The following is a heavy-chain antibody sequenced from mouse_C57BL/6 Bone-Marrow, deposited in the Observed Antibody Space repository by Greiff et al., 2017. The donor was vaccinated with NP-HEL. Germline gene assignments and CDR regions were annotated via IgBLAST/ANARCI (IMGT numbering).Heavy chain of an antibody. V-gene: IGHV14-4*01. J-gene: IGHJ2*01. Sequence: EVQLVESGAELVRPGASVKLSCTASGFNIKDDYMHWVKQRPEQGLEWIGWIDPENGDTEYASKFQGKATITADTSSNTAYLQLSSLTSEDTAVYYCTWNYYFDYWGQGTTLTVSS. CDR2: IDPENGDT. CDR3: TWNYYFDY. CDR1: GFNIKDDY.